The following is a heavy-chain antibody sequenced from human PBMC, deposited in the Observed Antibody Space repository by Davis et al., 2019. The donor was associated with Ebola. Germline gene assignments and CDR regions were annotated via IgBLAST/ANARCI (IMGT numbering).Heavy chain of an antibody. V-gene: IGHV3-23*01. CDR1: GFTFSTYA. J-gene: IGHJ4*02. Sequence: GESLKISCAASGFTFSTYAINWVRQAPGKVLEWVSAFGGADGGPNYASSVKGRFTISRDNSKNTVYLQMNSLRAEDTAIYYCAKAGNGNQPFFDYWGQGTLVTVSS. CDR3: AKAGNGNQPFFDY. CDR2: FGGADGGP. D-gene: IGHD1-14*01.